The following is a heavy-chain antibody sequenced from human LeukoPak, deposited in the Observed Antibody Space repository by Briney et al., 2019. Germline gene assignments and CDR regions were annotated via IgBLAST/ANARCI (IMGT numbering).Heavy chain of an antibody. CDR2: ISGSGDST. CDR1: GFTFRSYA. D-gene: IGHD1-7*01. J-gene: IGHJ4*02. CDR3: ARQRSDWTYEN. V-gene: IGHV3-23*01. Sequence: QPGRSLRLSCAATGFTFRSYAISWVRQAPGKGLEWVSCISGSGDSTYKADSVKGRFTISRDNSKNTVYLQMNSLRAEDTAVYYCARQRSDWTYENWGQGTLVTVSS.